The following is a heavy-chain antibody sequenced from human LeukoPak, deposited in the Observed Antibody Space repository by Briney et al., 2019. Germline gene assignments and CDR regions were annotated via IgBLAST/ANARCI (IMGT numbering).Heavy chain of an antibody. CDR3: ARDWTVAGLPFDY. J-gene: IGHJ4*02. D-gene: IGHD6-19*01. V-gene: IGHV3-21*01. CDR2: ISSSSSYI. CDR1: GFTFSSYS. Sequence: GGSLRPSCAASGFTFSSYSMNWVRQAPGKGLEWVSSISSSSSYIYYADSVKGRFTISRDNAKNSLYLQMNSLRAEDTAVYYCARDWTVAGLPFDYWGQGTLVTVSS.